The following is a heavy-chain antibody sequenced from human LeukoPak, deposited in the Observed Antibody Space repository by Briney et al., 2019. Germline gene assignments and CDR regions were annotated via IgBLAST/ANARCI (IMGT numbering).Heavy chain of an antibody. D-gene: IGHD2-2*02. J-gene: IGHJ4*02. Sequence: GGSLRLSCAASGFTFSDYYMSWIRQAPGKGLEWVSYISSSGSTIYYADSVKGRFTISRDNAKKSLYLQMNSLRAEDTAVYYCAREVASAAIPDYWGQGTLVTVPS. CDR2: ISSSGSTI. V-gene: IGHV3-11*01. CDR1: GFTFSDYY. CDR3: AREVASAAIPDY.